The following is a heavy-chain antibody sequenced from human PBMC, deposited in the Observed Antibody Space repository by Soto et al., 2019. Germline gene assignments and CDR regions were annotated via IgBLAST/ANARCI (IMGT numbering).Heavy chain of an antibody. CDR3: ARECGGDCYDAFDI. V-gene: IGHV1-69*13. J-gene: IGHJ3*02. Sequence: ASVKVSCKASGGTFSSYAISWVRQAPGQGLEWMGGIIPIFGTANYAQKFQGRVTITADESTSTAYMELSSLRSEDTAVYCCARECGGDCYDAFDIWGQGTMVTVSS. CDR1: GGTFSSYA. CDR2: IIPIFGTA. D-gene: IGHD2-21*02.